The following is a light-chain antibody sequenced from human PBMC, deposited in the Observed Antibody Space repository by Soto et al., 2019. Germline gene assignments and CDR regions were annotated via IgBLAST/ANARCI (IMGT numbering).Light chain of an antibody. Sequence: DIQMTQSPSTLSASVGDRVTITCRASQDINRWLAWYQQKPGKAPKILIYNADTLESGVPSRFSGSGYGTEFILTISSLQADDFGSYYCQHYNTWTFGPGTKVDI. CDR2: NAD. CDR3: QHYNTWT. V-gene: IGKV1-5*01. J-gene: IGKJ1*01. CDR1: QDINRW.